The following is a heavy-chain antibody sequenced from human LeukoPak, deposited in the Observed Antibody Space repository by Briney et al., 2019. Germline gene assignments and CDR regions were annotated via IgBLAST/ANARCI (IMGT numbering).Heavy chain of an antibody. CDR1: GGSISSGSYY. Sequence: SQTLSLTCTVSGGSISSGSYYWSWIRQPAGKGLEWIGRIYTSGSTNYNPSLKSRVTISVDTSKNQFSLKLSSVTAADTAVYYCARRPDDYYGSGTYYKFYYYGVDVWGQGTTVTVSS. CDR3: ARRPDDYYGSGTYYKFYYYGVDV. J-gene: IGHJ6*02. CDR2: IYTSGST. V-gene: IGHV4-61*02. D-gene: IGHD3-10*01.